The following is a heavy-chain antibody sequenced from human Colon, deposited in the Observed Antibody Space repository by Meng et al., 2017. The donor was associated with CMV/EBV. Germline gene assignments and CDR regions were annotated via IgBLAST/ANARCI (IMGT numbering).Heavy chain of an antibody. J-gene: IGHJ4*02. Sequence: GGSLRLSCEVSGLTFSSYWFSWVRQAPEKGLEWVANINPDESEKYYLDSVKGRFTIFRDNAKNSLYLQVNSLRVDDTAVYYCATDTARVRGYWGRGTLVTVSS. CDR1: GLTFSSYW. CDR3: ATDTARVRGY. CDR2: INPDESEK. V-gene: IGHV3-7*04. D-gene: IGHD3-10*01.